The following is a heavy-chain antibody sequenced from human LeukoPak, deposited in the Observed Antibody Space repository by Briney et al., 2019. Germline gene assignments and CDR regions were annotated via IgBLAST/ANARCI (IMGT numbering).Heavy chain of an antibody. J-gene: IGHJ4*02. Sequence: GGSLRLSCAASGFTFSSYAMSWVRQAPGKGLEWVSAISGSGGSTYYADSVKGRFTISRDNSKNTLYLQMNSLRAEDTAVYYCAKVVVGATKGLSFDYWGQGTLVTVSS. CDR3: AKVVVGATKGLSFDY. V-gene: IGHV3-23*01. CDR2: ISGSGGST. D-gene: IGHD1-26*01. CDR1: GFTFSSYA.